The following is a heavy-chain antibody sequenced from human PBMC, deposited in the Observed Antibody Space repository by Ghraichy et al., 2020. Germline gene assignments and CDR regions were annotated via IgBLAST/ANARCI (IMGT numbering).Heavy chain of an antibody. CDR2: IKSKTDGGTT. Sequence: GGSLRLSCAASGFTFSNAWMSWVRQAPGKGLEWVGRIKSKTDGGTTDYAAPVKGRFTISRDDSKNTLYLQMNSLKTEDTAVYYCTTGPGYSSGWNLAGYWGQGTLVTVSS. J-gene: IGHJ4*02. D-gene: IGHD6-19*01. CDR1: GFTFSNAW. CDR3: TTGPGYSSGWNLAGY. V-gene: IGHV3-15*01.